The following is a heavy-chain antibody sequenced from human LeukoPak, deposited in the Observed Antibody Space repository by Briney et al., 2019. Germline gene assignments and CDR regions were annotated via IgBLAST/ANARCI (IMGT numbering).Heavy chain of an antibody. CDR3: ARDGYNSIRYSGSYCGY. CDR1: GYTFSSYS. CDR2: ISSSSSYI. J-gene: IGHJ4*02. V-gene: IGHV3-21*01. Sequence: PGGSLRLSCAASGYTFSSYSMNWVRQAPGKGLEWVSSISSSSSYIYYADSVKGRFTISRDNAKNSLYLQMNSLRAEDTAVYYCARDGYNSIRYSGSYCGYWGQGTLVTVSS. D-gene: IGHD1-26*01.